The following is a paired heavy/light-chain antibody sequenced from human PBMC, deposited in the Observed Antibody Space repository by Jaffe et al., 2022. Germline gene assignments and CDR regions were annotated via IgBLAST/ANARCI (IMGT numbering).Light chain of an antibody. V-gene: IGKV3-15*01. J-gene: IGKJ2*01. CDR1: QSVSNN. CDR3: QQYNNWPPVT. CDR2: GAS. Sequence: EIVMTQSPATLSVSPGERATLSCRASQSVSNNLAWYQQKPGQAPRLLIYGASTRATGIPARFSGSGSGTDFTLTIRSLQSEDFAVYYCQQYNNWPPVTFGQGTKLEI.
Heavy chain of an antibody. Sequence: EVQLLESGGGLIQPGGSLRLSCVASGFTFSSSVMSWVRQAPGKGLDWVSGISGSGDTTYYAESVKGRFTISRDNSKNTLYLQMNSLRAEDTALYYCANFSWSGHFFESWGQGTLVTVSS. V-gene: IGHV3-23*01. D-gene: IGHD3-10*01. CDR2: ISGSGDTT. CDR3: ANFSWSGHFFES. J-gene: IGHJ4*02. CDR1: GFTFSSSV.